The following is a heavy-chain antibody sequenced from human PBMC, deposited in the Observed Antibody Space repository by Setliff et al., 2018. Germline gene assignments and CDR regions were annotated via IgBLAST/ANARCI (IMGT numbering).Heavy chain of an antibody. J-gene: IGHJ4*02. CDR3: ARGGLTYGILDY. D-gene: IGHD4-17*01. Sequence: ASVKVSCKASGYTFTSYGISWVRQAPGQGLEWMGWISAYNGNTNYAQKLQGRVTITADESTSTAYMELSSLRSEDTAVYYCARGGLTYGILDYWGQGTLVTVSS. CDR2: ISAYNGNT. CDR1: GYTFTSYG. V-gene: IGHV1-18*01.